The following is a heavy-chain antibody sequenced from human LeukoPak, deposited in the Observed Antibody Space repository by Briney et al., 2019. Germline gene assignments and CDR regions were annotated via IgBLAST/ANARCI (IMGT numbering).Heavy chain of an antibody. CDR2: IFYSGST. Sequence: PSETLSLTCAVYSGSFSGYYWSWIRQPPGKGLEWIGYIFYSGSTNYNPSLKSRVTISVDTSKNQFSLKLSSVTAADTAVYYCARVYYSSSYDYWYFDLWGRGTLVTVSS. CDR3: ARVYYSSSYDYWYFDL. D-gene: IGHD6-13*01. CDR1: SGSFSGYY. J-gene: IGHJ2*01. V-gene: IGHV4-59*01.